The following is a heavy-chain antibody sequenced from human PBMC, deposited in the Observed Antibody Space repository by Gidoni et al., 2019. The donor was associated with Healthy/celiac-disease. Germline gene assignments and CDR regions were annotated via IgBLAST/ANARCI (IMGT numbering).Heavy chain of an antibody. D-gene: IGHD2-21*02. J-gene: IGHJ5*02. CDR3: ARDREAYCGGDCYAYNWFDP. CDR2: IIPIFGTA. Sequence: QVQLVQSGAEVKKPGSSVKVSCTASAGPFSSYATSWVRQAPGQGLEWMGGIIPIFGTANYAQKFQGRVTITADESTSTAYMELSSLRSEDTAVYYCARDREAYCGGDCYAYNWFDPWGQGTLVTVSS. CDR1: AGPFSSYA. V-gene: IGHV1-69*01.